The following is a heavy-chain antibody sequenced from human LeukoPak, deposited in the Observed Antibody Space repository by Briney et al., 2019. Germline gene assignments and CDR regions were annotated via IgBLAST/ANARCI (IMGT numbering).Heavy chain of an antibody. D-gene: IGHD6-19*01. CDR1: GGSFSGYY. V-gene: IGHV4-34*01. J-gene: IGHJ4*02. CDR2: INHSGST. CDR3: ARGDLRLVPDY. Sequence: SETLSLTCAVYGGSFSGYYWSWIRQPPGKGLEWIGEINHSGSTNYNPSLKSRVTISVDTSKYQFSLKLSSVTAADTAVYYCARGDLRLVPDYWGQGTLVTVSS.